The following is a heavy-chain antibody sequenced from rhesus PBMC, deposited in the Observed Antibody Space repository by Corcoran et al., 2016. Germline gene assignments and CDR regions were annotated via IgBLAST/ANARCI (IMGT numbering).Heavy chain of an antibody. CDR1: GGSISSSNW. J-gene: IGHJ4*01. V-gene: IGHV4-65*01. D-gene: IGHD2-21*01. CDR2: SSGNMGST. Sequence: QVQLQESGPGLVKPSETLSLTCAVSGGSISSSNWWSWIRQPPGKGLEWIGYSSGNMGSTYYNPSLKSRVTISTDTSKNQFSLKLSSVTASDMAVYYCARFTLTVLVRFDYWGQGVLVTVSS. CDR3: ARFTLTVLVRFDY.